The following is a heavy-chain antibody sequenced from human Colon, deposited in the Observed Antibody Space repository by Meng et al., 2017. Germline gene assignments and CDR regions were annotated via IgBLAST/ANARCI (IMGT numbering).Heavy chain of an antibody. D-gene: IGHD3-16*01. Sequence: VYLQQVGAWLSQPSETLPHTWSGYGGSFRGYYWGGIRQPPGKGLEWIGEINHSGSTNYNPSLKSRVTISVDTSKNQFSLKLSSVTAADTAVYYCARSLGYYDYVWGSYPPGYWGQGTLVTVSS. J-gene: IGHJ4*02. V-gene: IGHV4-34*01. CDR3: ARSLGYYDYVWGSYPPGY. CDR1: GGSFRGYY. CDR2: INHSGST.